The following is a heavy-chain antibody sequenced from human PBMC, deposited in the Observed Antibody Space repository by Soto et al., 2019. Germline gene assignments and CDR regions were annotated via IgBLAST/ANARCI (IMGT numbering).Heavy chain of an antibody. CDR3: AKPIVAAGYYGMDV. D-gene: IGHD6-13*01. J-gene: IGHJ6*02. Sequence: GGSLRLSCAASGFTFSTYGMHWVRQAPGKGLEWVAVMGNDGITTFYADSVKGRFTISRDNSKNTLFLQMNSLRADDTAVYYCAKPIVAAGYYGMDVWGQGTTVTVSS. V-gene: IGHV3-30*02. CDR1: GFTFSTYG. CDR2: MGNDGITT.